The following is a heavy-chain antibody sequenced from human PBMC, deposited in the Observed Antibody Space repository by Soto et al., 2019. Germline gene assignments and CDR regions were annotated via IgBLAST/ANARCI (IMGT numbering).Heavy chain of an antibody. J-gene: IGHJ5*02. V-gene: IGHV1-3*05. CDR2: INAGNGNT. CDR1: GYTFTNYA. CDR3: ARVSGYSVRES. D-gene: IGHD5-12*01. Sequence: QVQLVQSGAEEKKPGASVKVSCKASGYTFTNYAMHWARQAPGQRLEWMGWINAGNGNTKYSQKFQGRAPLTRDRPAGPAYLELSSLRAIATAVYYFARVSGYSVRESWGEGTLVTVSS.